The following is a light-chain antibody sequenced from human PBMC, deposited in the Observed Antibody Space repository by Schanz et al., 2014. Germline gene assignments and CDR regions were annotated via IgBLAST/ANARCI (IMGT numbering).Light chain of an antibody. CDR2: DVS. CDR3: SSSTTSTTVV. V-gene: IGLV2-14*01. Sequence: QSALTQPASVSGSPGQSITISCTGTSSDVGGYNSVSWYQQHPGKAPKLMIYDVSNRPSGVSDRFSGSKSGNTASLTISGLQAEDEADYYCSSSTTSTTVVFGGGTKLTVL. J-gene: IGLJ3*02. CDR1: SSDVGGYNS.